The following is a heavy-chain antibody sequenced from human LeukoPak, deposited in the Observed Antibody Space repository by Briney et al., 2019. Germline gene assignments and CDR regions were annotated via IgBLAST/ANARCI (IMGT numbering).Heavy chain of an antibody. CDR3: ARGGHYYPFDY. CDR2: IYYSSST. V-gene: IGHV4-31*11. CDR1: GGSISSGGYY. Sequence: SETLSLTCAVSGGSISSGGYYWSWMRQRQGKGLVWIGYIYYSSSTYYNPSLKSRVTISVDTSKNQLSLKLSSVTAADTAVYYCARGGHYYPFDYWGQGNLVTVSA. J-gene: IGHJ4*02. D-gene: IGHD3-10*01.